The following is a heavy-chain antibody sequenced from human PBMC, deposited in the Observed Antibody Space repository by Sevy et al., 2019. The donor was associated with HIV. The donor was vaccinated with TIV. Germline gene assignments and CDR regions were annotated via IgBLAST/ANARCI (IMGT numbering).Heavy chain of an antibody. CDR3: ARVGIVGATTPDEWFDP. CDR2: IYTSGST. CDR1: GGSISSGSYY. Sequence: SETLSLTCTVSGGSISSGSYYWSWIRQPAGKGLEWIGRIYTSGSTNYNPSLKSRVTISVDTSKNQFTLKLSSVTAADTAVYYCARVGIVGATTPDEWFDPWGQGTLVTVSS. V-gene: IGHV4-61*02. J-gene: IGHJ5*02. D-gene: IGHD1-26*01.